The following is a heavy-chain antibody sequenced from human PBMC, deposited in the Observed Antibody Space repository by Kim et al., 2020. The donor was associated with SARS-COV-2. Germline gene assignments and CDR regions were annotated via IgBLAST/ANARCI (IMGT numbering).Heavy chain of an antibody. J-gene: IGHJ6*02. V-gene: IGHV3-49*03. CDR3: TRDLPEDSDSSGYPDYYYGMDV. CDR2: IRSKAYGGTT. D-gene: IGHD3-22*01. Sequence: GGSLRLSCTASGFTFGDYAMSWFRQAPGKGLEWVGFIRSKAYGGTTEYAASVKGRFTISRDDSKSIAYLQMNSLKTEDTAVYYCTRDLPEDSDSSGYPDYYYGMDVWGQGTTVTVSS. CDR1: GFTFGDYA.